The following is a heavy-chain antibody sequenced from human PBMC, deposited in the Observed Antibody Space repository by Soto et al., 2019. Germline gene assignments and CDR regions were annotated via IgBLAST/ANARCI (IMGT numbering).Heavy chain of an antibody. D-gene: IGHD3-22*01. CDR3: TRKLYYYDSSGSGTYAMDV. J-gene: IGHJ6*02. Sequence: GGSLRLSCAASGFTFSGSAMHWVRQASGKGLEWVGRIRSKANSYATAYAASVKGRFTISRDDSKNTAYLQMNSLKTEDTAVYYCTRKLYYYDSSGSGTYAMDVWGQGTTVTVSS. V-gene: IGHV3-73*01. CDR2: IRSKANSYAT. CDR1: GFTFSGSA.